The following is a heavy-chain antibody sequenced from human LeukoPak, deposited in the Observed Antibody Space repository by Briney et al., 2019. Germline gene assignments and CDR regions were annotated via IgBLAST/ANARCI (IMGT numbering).Heavy chain of an antibody. CDR3: ARDALHTAHFDY. CDR2: VSASSDI. J-gene: IGHJ4*02. CDR1: GFTFGSYT. Sequence: GGSLRLSCAASGFTFGSYTMNWVRQAPGKGLQWVSTVSASSDIHYSDSVKGRFTISRDNARNSLYLQMKSLRDEDTAVYYCARDALHTAHFDYWGQGTLVTVSS. V-gene: IGHV3-48*02. D-gene: IGHD5-18*01.